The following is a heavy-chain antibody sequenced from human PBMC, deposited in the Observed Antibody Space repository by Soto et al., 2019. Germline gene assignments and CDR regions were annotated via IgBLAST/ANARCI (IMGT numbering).Heavy chain of an antibody. J-gene: IGHJ4*02. CDR3: ARDSYGGDY. V-gene: IGHV3-23*01. Sequence: EVQLLESGGGLVQPGGSLRLSCAASGFTFSSYGMNWVRQAPGKGREWVSAISGSGGSTYYADFVKGRFTISRDISKNTLYLQMNSLRAEDTAIYYCARDSYGGDYWGQGTLVIVSS. D-gene: IGHD4-17*01. CDR1: GFTFSSYG. CDR2: ISGSGGST.